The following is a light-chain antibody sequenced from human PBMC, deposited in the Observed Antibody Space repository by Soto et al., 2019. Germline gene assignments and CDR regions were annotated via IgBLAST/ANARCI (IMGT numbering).Light chain of an antibody. J-gene: IGKJ1*01. V-gene: IGKV1-5*01. CDR1: QSIIGT. Sequence: DIQMTQSPSTLSASIGDRVTITCRASQSIIGTLAWYQQRPGKAPKLLIFDASNLERGVQSRFSGSGSGTEFSLTIRSLQPDDFATYYCKQYETYSRTFGQGTKVDIK. CDR3: KQYETYSRT. CDR2: DAS.